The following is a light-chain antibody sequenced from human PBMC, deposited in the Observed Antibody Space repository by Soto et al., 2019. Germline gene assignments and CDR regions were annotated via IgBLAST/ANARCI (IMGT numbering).Light chain of an antibody. CDR2: EVS. CDR1: SSDVGGYNY. Sequence: QSVLTQPPSASGSPGQSVTISCTGTSSDVGGYNYVSWYQQHPGKAPKLMIYEVSKRPSGVPDRFSGSKSGNTASLTVSGLQAEDEADYYCSSYADSNNCYVFGTGTKVTVL. V-gene: IGLV2-8*01. J-gene: IGLJ1*01. CDR3: SSYADSNNCYV.